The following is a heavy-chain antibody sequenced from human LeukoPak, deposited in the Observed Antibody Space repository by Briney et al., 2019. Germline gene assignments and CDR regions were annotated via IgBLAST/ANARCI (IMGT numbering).Heavy chain of an antibody. J-gene: IGHJ5*02. CDR2: IYYSGST. D-gene: IGHD2-21*01. CDR1: GGSISSYY. Sequence: PSETLSLTCTVSGGSISSYYWSWIRQPPGKGLEWIGYIYYSGSTNYNPAVKSRVTISVDTAKNQFSLKLSSVTAANPAVYYCARDLFEARWFDPWGQGTLVTVSS. V-gene: IGHV4-59*12. CDR3: ARDLFEARWFDP.